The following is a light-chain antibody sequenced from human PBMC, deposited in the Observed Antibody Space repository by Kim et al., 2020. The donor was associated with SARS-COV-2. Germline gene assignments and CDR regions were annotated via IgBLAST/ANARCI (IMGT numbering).Light chain of an antibody. CDR3: HQYNTWPPET. V-gene: IGKV3-15*01. CDR1: QSVNNN. CDR2: GAS. Sequence: EILMTQSPATLSVSPGERATLSCRAGQSVNNNLAWYQQKPGQAPRLLMYGASTRATGIPARFSGSGSGTEFTLTISSLQSEDFAVYYCHQYNTWPPETFGQGTKLQIK. J-gene: IGKJ2*01.